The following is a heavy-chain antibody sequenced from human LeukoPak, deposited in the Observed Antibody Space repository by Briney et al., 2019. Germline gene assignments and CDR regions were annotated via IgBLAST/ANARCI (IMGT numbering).Heavy chain of an antibody. D-gene: IGHD5-18*01. V-gene: IGHV3-66*01. CDR2: IYSGGGST. J-gene: IGHJ4*02. CDR3: VTGYSPGYF. Sequence: GGSLRLSCAASGFTVSTNYLSWVRQVPGKGLEWVSVIYSGGGSTYYADSVKGRFIISRDNANNTLYLQMNSLRVEDTAVYYCVTGYSPGYFWGQGTLVTVSS. CDR1: GFTVSTNY.